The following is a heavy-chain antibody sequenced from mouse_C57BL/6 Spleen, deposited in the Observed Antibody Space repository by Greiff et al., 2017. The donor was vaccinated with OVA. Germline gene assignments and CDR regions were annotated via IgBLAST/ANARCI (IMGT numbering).Heavy chain of an antibody. V-gene: IGHV10-1*01. CDR3: VRHLIYYSNYDAMDY. D-gene: IGHD2-5*01. CDR2: IRSKSNNYAT. Sequence: EVHLVESGGGLVQPKGSLKLSCAASGFSFNTYAMNWVRQAPGKGLEWVARIRSKSNNYATYYADSVKDRFTISRDDSESMLYLQMNNLKTEDTAMYYCVRHLIYYSNYDAMDYWGQGTSVTVSS. CDR1: GFSFNTYA. J-gene: IGHJ4*01.